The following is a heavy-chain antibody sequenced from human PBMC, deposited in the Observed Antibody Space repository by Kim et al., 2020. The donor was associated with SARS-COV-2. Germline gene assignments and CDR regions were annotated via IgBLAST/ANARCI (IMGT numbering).Heavy chain of an antibody. V-gene: IGHV4-34*01. CDR2: INHSGST. D-gene: IGHD1-1*01. J-gene: IGHJ4*02. CDR1: GGSFSGYY. CDR3: ARGVMQRQKYFDY. Sequence: SETLSLTCAVYGGSFSGYYWSWIRQPPGKGLEWIGEINHSGSTNYNPSLKSRVTISVDTSKNQFSLKLSSVTAADTAVYYCARGVMQRQKYFDYWGQGTLVTVSS.